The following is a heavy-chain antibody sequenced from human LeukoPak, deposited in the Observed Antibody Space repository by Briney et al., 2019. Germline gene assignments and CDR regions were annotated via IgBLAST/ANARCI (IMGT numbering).Heavy chain of an antibody. Sequence: SETLSLTCAVYGGSFSGYYWSWIRQPPGKGLEWIGEINHSGSTNYNPPLKSRVTISVDTSKNQFSLKLSSVTAADTAVYYCARWLQPDAFDIWGQGTMVTVSS. CDR3: ARWLQPDAFDI. J-gene: IGHJ3*02. CDR2: INHSGST. CDR1: GGSFSGYY. V-gene: IGHV4-34*01. D-gene: IGHD5-24*01.